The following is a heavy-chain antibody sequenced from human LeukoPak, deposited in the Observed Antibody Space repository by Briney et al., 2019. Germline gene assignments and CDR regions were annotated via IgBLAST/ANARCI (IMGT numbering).Heavy chain of an antibody. CDR2: ISAYNGNT. V-gene: IGHV1-18*04. J-gene: IGHJ6*04. D-gene: IGHD1-26*01. CDR3: ARAGQYSGSGYPYYYGMDV. Sequence: ASVKVSCKASGYTFTSYGISWVRQAPGQGLEWMGWISAYNGNTTYAQKLQGRVTMTTDTSTSTAYMELRSLRSDDTAVYYCARAGQYSGSGYPYYYGMDVWGKGTTVTVSS. CDR1: GYTFTSYG.